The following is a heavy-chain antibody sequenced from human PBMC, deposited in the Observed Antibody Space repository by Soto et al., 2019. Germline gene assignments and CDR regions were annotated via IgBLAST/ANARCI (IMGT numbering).Heavy chain of an antibody. Sequence: EVQLVESGGGLVQPGRSLRLSCVASGFTSHDYAMHWVRQTPGKGLEWVSGIYWGSNKIDYADSVKGRFTFSRDNAKNSLFLQMNSLSADDTALYYCVKDVSPGGADVWGQVTTVTVSS. CDR3: VKDVSPGGADV. J-gene: IGHJ6*02. V-gene: IGHV3-9*02. D-gene: IGHD3-10*01. CDR2: IYWGSNKI. CDR1: GFTSHDYA.